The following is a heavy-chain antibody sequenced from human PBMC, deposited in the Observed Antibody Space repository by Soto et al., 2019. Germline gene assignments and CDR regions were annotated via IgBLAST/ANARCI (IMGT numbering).Heavy chain of an antibody. V-gene: IGHV4-59*01. Sequence: SETLSLTCSVSGGSISSYYWNWIRQAPGKGLEWIGYISNSGTSYYNPSLRGRVTISADTSKNQFSLKITSVTAADTAVYFCARERFTMTGGVITTAWFDPWGPGTRVTVSS. J-gene: IGHJ5*02. CDR3: ARERFTMTGGVITTAWFDP. CDR1: GGSISSYY. D-gene: IGHD3-16*02. CDR2: ISNSGTS.